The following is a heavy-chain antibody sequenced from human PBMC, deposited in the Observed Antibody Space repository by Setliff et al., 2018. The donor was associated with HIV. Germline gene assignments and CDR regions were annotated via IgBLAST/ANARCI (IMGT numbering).Heavy chain of an antibody. Sequence: GGSLRLSCAAPGLTFKNYWIHWVRQAPGKGLVWVSRINADSSSTTYADSVKGRFTISRDNAKNSLYLQMNSLRAEDTAVYYCASPYFVVYWGQGTLVTVSS. CDR3: ASPYFVVY. V-gene: IGHV3-74*01. J-gene: IGHJ4*02. D-gene: IGHD2-21*01. CDR1: GLTFKNYW. CDR2: INADSSST.